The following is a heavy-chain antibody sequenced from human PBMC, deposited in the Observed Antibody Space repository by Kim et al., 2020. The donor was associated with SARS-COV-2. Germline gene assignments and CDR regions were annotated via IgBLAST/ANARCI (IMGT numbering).Heavy chain of an antibody. CDR2: T. D-gene: IGHD1-26*01. V-gene: IGHV3-23*01. Sequence: TFYADSVKGRFTVSRDNSKNTLYLEVSSLRAEDTAVYYCAHNSFSDNYYEYGGQGALVTVSS. CDR3: AHNSFSDNYYEY. J-gene: IGHJ4*02.